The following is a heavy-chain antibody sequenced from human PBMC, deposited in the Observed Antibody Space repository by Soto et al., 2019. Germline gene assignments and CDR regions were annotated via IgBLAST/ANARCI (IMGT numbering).Heavy chain of an antibody. Sequence: QITLKESGPTLVKPTQTLTLTCTFSGFSLTTSGVGVGWIRQPPGKALEWLALLYWDDDKRYSPSLKSRLTSTNDPSKHQVVLTMTNMDPVDTPSYYYEHRGTAFAYWGQGTLVPVSS. CDR1: GFSLTTSGVG. V-gene: IGHV2-5*02. CDR3: EHRGTAFAY. CDR2: LYWDDDK. J-gene: IGHJ4*02. D-gene: IGHD3-10*01.